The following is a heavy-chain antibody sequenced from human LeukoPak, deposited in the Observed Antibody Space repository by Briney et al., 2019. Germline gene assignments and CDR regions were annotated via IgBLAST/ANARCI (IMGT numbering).Heavy chain of an antibody. D-gene: IGHD3-10*01. CDR1: GGSISSYY. CDR3: ARGSGSYPPLDY. CDR2: IFGSGST. Sequence: SETLSLTCTVSGGSISSYYWSWIRQPAGEGLEWIGRIFGSGSTNYNPSLKSQLTMSVDTSKNQFSLKLTSVTAADTAVYYCARGSGSYPPLDYWGQGTLVTVSS. V-gene: IGHV4-4*07. J-gene: IGHJ4*02.